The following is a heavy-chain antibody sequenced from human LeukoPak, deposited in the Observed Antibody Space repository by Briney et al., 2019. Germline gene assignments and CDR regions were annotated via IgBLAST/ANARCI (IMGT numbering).Heavy chain of an antibody. V-gene: IGHV4-31*03. J-gene: IGHJ4*02. Sequence: NPSQTLSLTCTVSGGSISSGGYYWSWIRQHPGKGLEWIGYIYYSGSTYYNPSLKSRVTISVDTSKNQFSLKLSSVTAADTAVYYCARVYGDSGTPYFDYWGQGTLVTVS. CDR1: GGSISSGGYY. CDR2: IYYSGST. D-gene: IGHD4-17*01. CDR3: ARVYGDSGTPYFDY.